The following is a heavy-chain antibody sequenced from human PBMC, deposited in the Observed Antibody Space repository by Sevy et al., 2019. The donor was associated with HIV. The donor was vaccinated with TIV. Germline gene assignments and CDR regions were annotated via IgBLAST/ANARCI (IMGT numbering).Heavy chain of an antibody. CDR2: IIPIFGTA. CDR3: ARGDGYCSSTSCYYYYYYGMDV. J-gene: IGHJ6*02. D-gene: IGHD2-2*03. CDR1: GGTFSSYA. V-gene: IGHV1-69*01. Sequence: ASVKVSCKASGGTFSSYAISWVRQAPGQGLEWMGGIIPIFGTAIYAQKFQGRVTITADESTSTAYMELSSLRSEDTAVYYCARGDGYCSSTSCYYYYYYGMDVWGQGTTVTVSS.